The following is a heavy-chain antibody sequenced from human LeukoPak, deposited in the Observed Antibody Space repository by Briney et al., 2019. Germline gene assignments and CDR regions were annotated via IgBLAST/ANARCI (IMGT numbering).Heavy chain of an antibody. Sequence: ASVKVSCTASGYTFTGYYMHWVRQAPGQGLEWMGWISPNSGGTNYAQKFQGRVTMTRDTSISTAYMELSRLRSDDTAVYYCARSAVLLWFGELLPRGIYYYYGMDVWGQGTTVTVSS. CDR3: ARSAVLLWFGELLPRGIYYYYGMDV. CDR1: GYTFTGYY. CDR2: ISPNSGGT. J-gene: IGHJ6*02. D-gene: IGHD3-10*01. V-gene: IGHV1-2*02.